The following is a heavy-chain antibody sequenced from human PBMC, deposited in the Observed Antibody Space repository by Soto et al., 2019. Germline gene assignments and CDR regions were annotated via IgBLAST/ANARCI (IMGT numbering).Heavy chain of an antibody. V-gene: IGHV1-18*01. J-gene: IGHJ4*02. CDR1: GYNFTRYG. CDR2: ISAYSGDT. Sequence: QVQLVQSAAEVKPPGASVKVSCKASGYNFTRYGFSWVRQAPGQGLEWMGWISAYSGDTNYAQKFQGRVSMTTDTSTITAYMELRSLRSDDTAVYYCERESGGILTQWLMFDFWGQGTLVTVSS. CDR3: ERESGGILTQWLMFDF. D-gene: IGHD6-19*01.